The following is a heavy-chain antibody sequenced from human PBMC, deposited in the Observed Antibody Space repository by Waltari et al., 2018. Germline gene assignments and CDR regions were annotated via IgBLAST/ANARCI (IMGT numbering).Heavy chain of an antibody. V-gene: IGHV1-18*01. D-gene: IGHD3-3*01. CDR3: ARDITMFGVGRGDAFDI. Sequence: QVQLVQSGAEVKKPGASVKVSCKASGYTFTSYGISWVRQAPGQGLEWMVWISAYNGNTNYAQKLQGRVTMTTDTSTSTAYMELRSLRSADTSVYYCARDITMFGVGRGDAFDIWGQGTMFTVSS. CDR1: GYTFTSYG. J-gene: IGHJ3*02. CDR2: ISAYNGNT.